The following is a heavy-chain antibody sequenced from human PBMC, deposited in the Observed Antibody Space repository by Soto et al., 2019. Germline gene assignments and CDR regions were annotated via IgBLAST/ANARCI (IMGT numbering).Heavy chain of an antibody. CDR3: ATDGPGKQSLVGYYFDY. J-gene: IGHJ4*02. V-gene: IGHV3-30*03. CDR1: GFTFSNYG. CDR2: VSSDGSKK. Sequence: HPGGSLRLSCVASGFTFSNYGMHWVRQAPGKGLEWVAVVSSDGSKKYYVDSVKGRFTISRDNSKNTLFLQMDSLTGEDTAVYFCATDGPGKQSLVGYYFDYWSQGTSVTVSS. D-gene: IGHD6-19*01.